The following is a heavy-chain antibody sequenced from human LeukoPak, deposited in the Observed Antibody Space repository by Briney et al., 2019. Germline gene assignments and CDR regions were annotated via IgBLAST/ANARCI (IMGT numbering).Heavy chain of an antibody. CDR3: ARVTDWNDLDY. D-gene: IGHD1-1*01. J-gene: IGHJ4*02. CDR1: SGSISSYY. Sequence: SETLSLTCTVSSGSISSYYWSWIRQPPGKGLEWIGYIYYSGSTNYNPSLKSRLTISIDTSKSQLSLQLTSVTAADTAVYYCARVTDWNDLDYWGPGTLVTVSS. V-gene: IGHV4-59*01. CDR2: IYYSGST.